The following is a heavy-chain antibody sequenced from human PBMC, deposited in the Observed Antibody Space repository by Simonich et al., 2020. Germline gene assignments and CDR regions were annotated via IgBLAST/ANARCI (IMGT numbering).Heavy chain of an antibody. CDR2: RKQDGSEK. D-gene: IGHD7-27*01. Sequence: EVQLVESGGGLVQPGGSLSISCAASGFTFSSYWISCVRQAPGKGLEWVANRKQDGSEKYYVDSVKGRFTISRDNAKNSLYLQMNSLRAEDTAVYYCARDGLGTAYYYYMDVWGKGTTVTVSS. CDR1: GFTFSSYW. CDR3: ARDGLGTAYYYYMDV. J-gene: IGHJ6*03. V-gene: IGHV3-7*01.